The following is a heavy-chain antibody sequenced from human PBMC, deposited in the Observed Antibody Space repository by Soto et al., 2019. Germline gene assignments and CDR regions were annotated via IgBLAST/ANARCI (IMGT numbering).Heavy chain of an antibody. D-gene: IGHD6-13*01. CDR3: ARVGGQQPN. CDR2: ISYDGSNK. J-gene: IGHJ4*02. Sequence: QVQLVESGGGVVQPGRSLRLSCAASGFTFSSYAMHWVRQAPGKGLEWVAVISYDGSNKYYADSVKGRFTISRDNSKNTLYLQMNSLRAEDTAVYYCARVGGQQPNWGQGTLVTVSS. CDR1: GFTFSSYA. V-gene: IGHV3-30-3*01.